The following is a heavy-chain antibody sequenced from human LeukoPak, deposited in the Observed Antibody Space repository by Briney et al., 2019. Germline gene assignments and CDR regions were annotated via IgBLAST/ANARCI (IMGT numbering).Heavy chain of an antibody. CDR2: ISSSSSYI. CDR3: ARGGYDYVWGSYRSDPGYYYMDV. V-gene: IGHV3-21*01. CDR1: GFTFNSYG. J-gene: IGHJ6*03. D-gene: IGHD3-16*02. Sequence: GGSLRLSCAASGFTFNSYGMHWVRQAPGKGLEWVSSISSSSSYIYYADSVKGRFTISRDNAKNSLYLQMNSLRAEDTAVYYCARGGYDYVWGSYRSDPGYYYMDVWGKGTTVTISS.